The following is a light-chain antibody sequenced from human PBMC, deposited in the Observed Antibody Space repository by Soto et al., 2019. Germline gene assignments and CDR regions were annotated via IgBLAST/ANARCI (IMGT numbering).Light chain of an antibody. Sequence: QSELTQPPSASGTPGQRVTTSCSGTSSNIGSNYVYWYDQLPGTAPKLLIFMNSQRPSGVPDRFSGSKSGTSASLAISGLRPEDEADYYCAAWDDSLSAWVFGGGTKLTVL. CDR2: MNS. J-gene: IGLJ3*02. V-gene: IGLV1-47*01. CDR3: AAWDDSLSAWV. CDR1: SSNIGSNY.